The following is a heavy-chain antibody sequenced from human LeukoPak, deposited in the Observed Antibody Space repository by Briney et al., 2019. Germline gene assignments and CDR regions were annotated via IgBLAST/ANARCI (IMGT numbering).Heavy chain of an antibody. CDR3: ARVPWGSGYYNNWFDP. D-gene: IGHD3-3*01. Sequence: PSQTLSLTCTVSGGSISSGGYHWSWIRQHPGKGLEWIGYIYYSGSTYYNPSLKSRVTISVDTSKNQFSLKLSSVTAADTAVYYCARVPWGSGYYNNWFDPWGQGTLVTVSS. CDR1: GGSISSGGYH. V-gene: IGHV4-31*03. CDR2: IYYSGST. J-gene: IGHJ5*02.